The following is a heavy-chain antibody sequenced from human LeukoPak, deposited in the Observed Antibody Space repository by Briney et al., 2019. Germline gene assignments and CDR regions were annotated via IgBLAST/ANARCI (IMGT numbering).Heavy chain of an antibody. D-gene: IGHD4/OR15-4a*01. Sequence: PSETLSLTCTVSGYSISSGYYWGWIRQPPGKGLEWIGSIYHSGSTYYNPSLKSRVTISVDTSKNQLSLKLSSVTAADTAVYYCARDSPNYYFDYWGQGTLVTVSS. CDR1: GYSISSGYY. J-gene: IGHJ4*02. CDR3: ARDSPNYYFDY. V-gene: IGHV4-38-2*02. CDR2: IYHSGST.